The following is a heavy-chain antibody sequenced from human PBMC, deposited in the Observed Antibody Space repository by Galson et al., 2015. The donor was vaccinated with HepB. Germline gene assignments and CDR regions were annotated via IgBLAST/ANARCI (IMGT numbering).Heavy chain of an antibody. CDR3: AREGTYYYGMDV. Sequence: SLRLSCAASGFTFSSYAINWVRQAPGKGLEWVAVISYDGSKEYYTDAVKGRFTISRDNSKNTVYLQMNSLSTEDTAVYYCAREGTYYYGMDVWGQGTTVTVSS. V-gene: IGHV3-30*04. CDR2: ISYDGSKE. CDR1: GFTFSSYA. J-gene: IGHJ6*02. D-gene: IGHD3-16*01.